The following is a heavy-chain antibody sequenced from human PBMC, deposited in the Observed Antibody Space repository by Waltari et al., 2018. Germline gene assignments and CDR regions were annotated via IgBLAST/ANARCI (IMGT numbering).Heavy chain of an antibody. CDR1: GFTFSDYG. J-gene: IGHJ4*02. Sequence: QIQLVESGVGVVQPGGSLRLSWVASGFTFSDYGINWVRQAPGKGLEWVAFMRSDGISKFYADSLKGRFTISRDDSKSTLYLQLNSLSAEDTAVYYCARISGFYYDRGSLTFLHWGRGTLLTVSS. V-gene: IGHV3-30*02. D-gene: IGHD3-16*01. CDR2: MRSDGISK. CDR3: ARISGFYYDRGSLTFLH.